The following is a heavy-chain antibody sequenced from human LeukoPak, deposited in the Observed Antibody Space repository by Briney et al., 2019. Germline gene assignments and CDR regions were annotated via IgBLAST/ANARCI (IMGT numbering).Heavy chain of an antibody. CDR2: IYTSGST. CDR1: GGSISSYY. J-gene: IGHJ6*03. V-gene: IGHV4-4*07. Sequence: SETLSLTCTVSGGSISSYYWSWIRQPDGKGLEWIGRIYTSGSTNYNPSPKSRVTISVDTSKNQFSLKLSSVTAADTAVYYCTRGSIAYYYMDVWGKGTTVTISS. D-gene: IGHD3-22*01. CDR3: TRGSIAYYYMDV.